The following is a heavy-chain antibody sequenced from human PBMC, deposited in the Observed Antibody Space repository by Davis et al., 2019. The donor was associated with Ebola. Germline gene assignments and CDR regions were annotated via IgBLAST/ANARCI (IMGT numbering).Heavy chain of an antibody. J-gene: IGHJ6*02. Sequence: MPSETLSLTCTVSGGSISSSSYYWGWIRQPPGKGLEWIGSIYYSGSTNYNPSLKSRVTISVDTSKNQFSLKLSSVTAADTAVYYCARARDSSSWKGYYYYGMDVWGQGTTVTVSS. CDR2: IYYSGST. CDR1: GGSISSSSYY. D-gene: IGHD6-13*01. CDR3: ARARDSSSWKGYYYYGMDV. V-gene: IGHV4-39*07.